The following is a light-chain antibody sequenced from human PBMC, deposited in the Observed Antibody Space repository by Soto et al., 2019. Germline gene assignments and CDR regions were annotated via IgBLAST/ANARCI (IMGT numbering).Light chain of an antibody. J-gene: IGKJ2*01. V-gene: IGKV1-33*01. CDR3: QQYDNLPRV. CDR1: QDISNY. Sequence: DIQMTQSPSSLSASVGDRVTITCQASQDISNYLNWYQQKPGKAPKLLIYDASNLETGVPSRFSGSGSGTDFTFNISSLQPEDIATYYCQQYDNLPRVFGQGTKLEIK. CDR2: DAS.